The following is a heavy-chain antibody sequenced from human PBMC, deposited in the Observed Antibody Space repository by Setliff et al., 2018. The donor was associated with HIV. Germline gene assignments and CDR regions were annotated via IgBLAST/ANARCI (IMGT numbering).Heavy chain of an antibody. J-gene: IGHJ4*02. Sequence: ASVKVSCKTSGYTFTSYGMNWIRQALGQGLEWMGWTYLGATNYAQRFRDRFTVTTDTSTSTAYMELRGLSPDDAALYFCATGGGQSFDYWGQGTLVTVSS. CDR1: GYTFTSYG. V-gene: IGHV1-18*04. D-gene: IGHD1-26*01. CDR3: ATGGGQSFDY. CDR2: TYLGAT.